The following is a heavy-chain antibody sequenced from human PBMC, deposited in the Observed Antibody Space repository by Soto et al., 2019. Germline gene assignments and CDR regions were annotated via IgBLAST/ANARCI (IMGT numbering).Heavy chain of an antibody. CDR3: SRNHYLNNWFDP. J-gene: IGHJ5*02. CDR1: GFSLRSSGVG. V-gene: IGHV2-5*02. CDR2: IYWDDDK. Sequence: QITLKESGPTLVKPTQTLTLTCTFSGFSLRSSGVGVGWIRQPPGKALEWLELIYWDDDKRYRPSLKSRLTIATDPSKSQVDLTMTTPDPVETATYYWSRNHYLNNWFDPCGQGTLVTVSS. D-gene: IGHD1-26*01.